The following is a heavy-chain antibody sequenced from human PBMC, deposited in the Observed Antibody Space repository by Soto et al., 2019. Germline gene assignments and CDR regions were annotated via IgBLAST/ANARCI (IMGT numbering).Heavy chain of an antibody. D-gene: IGHD5-12*01. J-gene: IGHJ4*02. CDR3: ASLIGYSGYDLSDY. CDR2: IYYSGST. Sequence: SETLSLTCTVSGGSISSSSYYWGWIRQPPGKGLEWIGSIYYSGSTYYNPSLKSRVTISVDTSKNQFSLKLSSVTAADTAVYYCASLIGYSGYDLSDYWGQGTLVTVSS. CDR1: GGSISSSSYY. V-gene: IGHV4-39*01.